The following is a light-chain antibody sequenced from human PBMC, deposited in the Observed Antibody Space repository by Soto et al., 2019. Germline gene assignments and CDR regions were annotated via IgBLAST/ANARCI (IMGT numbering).Light chain of an antibody. CDR2: GAS. V-gene: IGKV3-15*01. CDR1: QSINRN. Sequence: MTQSPSSLSASVGDRVTITCQASQSINRNLAWYQHLRGQAPRLLLYGASTRATGIPARFSGSGFGTEFTLTISSLQSEDFAVYFCQQYENWPRTFGQGTKVDIK. CDR3: QQYENWPRT. J-gene: IGKJ1*01.